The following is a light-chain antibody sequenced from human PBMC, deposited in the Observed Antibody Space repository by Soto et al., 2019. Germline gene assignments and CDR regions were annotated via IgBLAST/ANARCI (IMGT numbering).Light chain of an antibody. Sequence: DIQMTQSPSSLSASVGDRVAITCRASQSINIYLNWYQQRPGRAPKLLIYAASNLQSGAPSRFSGDGFGTHFTLTISGLQPDDFATYYCQQCNSSPYTFGQGTRLEIK. CDR2: AAS. CDR1: QSINIY. CDR3: QQCNSSPYT. V-gene: IGKV1-39*01. J-gene: IGKJ5*01.